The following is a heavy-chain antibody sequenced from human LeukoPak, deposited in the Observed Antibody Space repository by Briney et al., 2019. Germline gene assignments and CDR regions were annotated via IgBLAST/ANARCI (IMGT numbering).Heavy chain of an antibody. V-gene: IGHV5-51*01. CDR3: ARTYDILTGYHEEGRRYWFDP. CDR1: GYSFTSYW. CDR2: IYPGDSDT. J-gene: IGHJ5*02. D-gene: IGHD3-9*01. Sequence: GESLKISCKGSGYSFTSYWIGWVRQMPGKGLEWMGIIYPGDSDTRYSPSFQGQVTISADKSISTAYLQWSSLKASDTAMYYCARTYDILTGYHEEGRRYWFDPWGQGTLVTVSS.